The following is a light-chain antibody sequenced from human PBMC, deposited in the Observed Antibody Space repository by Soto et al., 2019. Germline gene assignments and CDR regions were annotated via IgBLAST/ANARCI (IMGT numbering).Light chain of an antibody. Sequence: DIQMTQSPSTLPASVGDRVTITCRASQSISTWLAWYQQKAKTATNLLIYKASYLASGVPSRFSGGGSGTEFTLTISSLQPDDFATYYCQQYSSYWTFGQGTKVDIK. CDR3: QQYSSYWT. J-gene: IGKJ1*01. CDR2: KAS. CDR1: QSISTW. V-gene: IGKV1-5*03.